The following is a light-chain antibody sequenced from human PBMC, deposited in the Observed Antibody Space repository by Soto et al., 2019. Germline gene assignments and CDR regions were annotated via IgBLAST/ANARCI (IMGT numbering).Light chain of an antibody. CDR2: GAS. V-gene: IGKV3-15*01. J-gene: IGKJ1*01. CDR1: QSVSSN. Sequence: EIVMTQFPATVSVSPGERATLSCRASQSVSSNLAWYQQKPGQAPRLLIYGASTRATGIPARFSGSGSGTEFTLTISSLQSEDFAVYYCQHYNNWPRTFGQGTKVEIK. CDR3: QHYNNWPRT.